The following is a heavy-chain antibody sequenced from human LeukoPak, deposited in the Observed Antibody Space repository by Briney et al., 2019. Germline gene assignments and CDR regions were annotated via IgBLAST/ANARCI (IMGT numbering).Heavy chain of an antibody. CDR2: IRYDGSNK. V-gene: IGHV3-30*02. Sequence: GGSLRLSCAASGFTFSSYGMHWVRQAPGKGLEGVAFIRYDGSNKYYADSVKGRFTISRDNSKNTLYLQMNSLRAEDTAVYYCAKDDPIAARRGDYWGQGTLVTVSS. CDR1: GFTFSSYG. J-gene: IGHJ4*02. CDR3: AKDDPIAARRGDY. D-gene: IGHD6-6*01.